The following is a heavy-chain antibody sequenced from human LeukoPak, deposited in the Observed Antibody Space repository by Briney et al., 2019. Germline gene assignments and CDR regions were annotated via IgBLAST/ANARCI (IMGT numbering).Heavy chain of an antibody. J-gene: IGHJ4*02. V-gene: IGHV3-9*01. CDR1: GFTFDDYA. D-gene: IGHD3-10*01. Sequence: PGRSLRLSCAASGFTFDDYAMHWVRQAPGKGLEWVSGISWNSGSIGYADSVKGRFTISRDNAKNSLDLQMNRLRAYDTALYYCARFRFPDYWGQGTLVTVSS. CDR2: ISWNSGSI. CDR3: ARFRFPDY.